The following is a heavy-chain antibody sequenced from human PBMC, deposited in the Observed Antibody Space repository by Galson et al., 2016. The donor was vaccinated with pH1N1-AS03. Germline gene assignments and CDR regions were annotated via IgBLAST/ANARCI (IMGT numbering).Heavy chain of an antibody. D-gene: IGHD2-15*01. V-gene: IGHV4-59*01. CDR1: NGSMSNFY. CDR2: IYSRGTT. Sequence: ETLSLTCAVSNGSMSNFYWSWIRQPPGKGLEWIGYIYSRGTTNYNPSLKGRVTISVHTSINQFSLKLSSVTAADTAVYYCAREWSAFDFWGQGTVVTVSS. J-gene: IGHJ3*01. CDR3: AREWSAFDF.